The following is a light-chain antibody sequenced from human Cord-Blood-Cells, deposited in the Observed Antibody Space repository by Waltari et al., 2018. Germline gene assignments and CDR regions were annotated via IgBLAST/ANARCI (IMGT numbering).Light chain of an antibody. CDR2: AAS. CDR1: QSISSY. V-gene: IGKV1-39*01. CDR3: PQSYCTPCS. Sequence: DIQMTQSPSSLSASVGDRVTITCRASQSISSYLNWYQQKPGKAPKLLIYAASSLQSGVPSRFSGSGSGTDFTLTISSLQPEDFATYYCPQSYCTPCSFGQGTKLEIK. J-gene: IGKJ2*04.